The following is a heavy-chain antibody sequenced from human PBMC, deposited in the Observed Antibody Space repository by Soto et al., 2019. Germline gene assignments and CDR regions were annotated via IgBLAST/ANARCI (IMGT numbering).Heavy chain of an antibody. D-gene: IGHD2-21*01. CDR3: AKDRQYGDYGYNFNY. CDR2: INPSSGAT. Sequence: ASVKVSCKASGYNFVAYYMHWVRQAPGQELEGMGWINPSSGATHIGDRVQGRDTKTRDTCVSTFYMEIKRLNSDDTAVYFCAKDRQYGDYGYNFNYWGQGTLVIVSS. V-gene: IGHV1-2*02. CDR1: GYNFVAYY. J-gene: IGHJ4*02.